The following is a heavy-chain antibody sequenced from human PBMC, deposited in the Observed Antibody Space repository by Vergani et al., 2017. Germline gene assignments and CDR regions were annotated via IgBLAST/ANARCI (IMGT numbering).Heavy chain of an antibody. V-gene: IGHV4-59*01. D-gene: IGHD2-2*01. CDR3: AGWGSTYQLLLDAFDI. Sequence: QVQLQESGPGLVKPSETLSLTCTVSGGSISSYYWSWIRQPPGKGLEWIGYIYYSGSINYNPSLKSRVTISVDTSKNQFSLKLSSVTAADTAVYYCAGWGSTYQLLLDAFDIWGQGTMVTVSS. CDR1: GGSISSYY. CDR2: IYYSGSI. J-gene: IGHJ3*02.